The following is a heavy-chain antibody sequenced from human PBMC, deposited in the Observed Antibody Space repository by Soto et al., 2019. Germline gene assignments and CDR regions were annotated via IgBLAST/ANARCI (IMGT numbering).Heavy chain of an antibody. J-gene: IGHJ4*02. CDR2: INPNSGGT. Sequence: QVQLVQSGAEVKKPGAPVKVSCKASGYTFTGYYMHWVRQAPGQGLEWMGWINPNSGGTNYAQKFQGWVTMTRDTSISTAYMELSRLRSDDTAVYYCARARGGIWFGELSQDFDYWGQGTLVTVSS. CDR1: GYTFTGYY. V-gene: IGHV1-2*04. CDR3: ARARGGIWFGELSQDFDY. D-gene: IGHD3-10*01.